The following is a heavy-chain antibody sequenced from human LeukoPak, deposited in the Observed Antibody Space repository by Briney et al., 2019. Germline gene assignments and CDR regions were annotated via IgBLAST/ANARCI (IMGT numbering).Heavy chain of an antibody. CDR2: ISGSGGST. J-gene: IGHJ4*02. CDR1: GFTFSSYA. CDR3: TTEGYCSGDNCYSFDH. V-gene: IGHV3-23*01. Sequence: GGSLRLSCAASGFTFSSYAMSWGRQAPGKGLEWVSAISGSGGSTYYADSVKGRFTISRDNSRNTVYLQMNSLKTEDTAVYYCTTEGYCSGDNCYSFDHWGQGSLVTVSS. D-gene: IGHD2-15*01.